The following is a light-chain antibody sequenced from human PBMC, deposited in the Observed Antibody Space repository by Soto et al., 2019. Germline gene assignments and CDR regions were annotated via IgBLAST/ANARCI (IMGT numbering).Light chain of an antibody. V-gene: IGKV3-15*01. Sequence: EIVMTQSPATLSVSPGERATLSCRASQSVSNNLAWYQQKPGQAPRLLIYGASTRATGIPARFSGSGSGTEFTLTISSLQSEDFAVYYCHQSNDWGTFGQGTKV. J-gene: IGKJ1*01. CDR3: HQSNDWGT. CDR1: QSVSNN. CDR2: GAS.